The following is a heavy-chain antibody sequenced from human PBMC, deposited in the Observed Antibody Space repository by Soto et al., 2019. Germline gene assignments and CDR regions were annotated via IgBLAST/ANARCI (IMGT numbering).Heavy chain of an antibody. Sequence: GGSLILSCAASGFTFSSYAMSWVRQAPGKGLEWVSAISGSGGSTYYADSVKGRFTISRDNSKNTLYLQMNSLRAEDTAVYYCAKGILPVRRYYFDYWGQGTLVTVSS. V-gene: IGHV3-23*01. CDR1: GFTFSSYA. CDR3: AKGILPVRRYYFDY. D-gene: IGHD1-26*01. CDR2: ISGSGGST. J-gene: IGHJ4*02.